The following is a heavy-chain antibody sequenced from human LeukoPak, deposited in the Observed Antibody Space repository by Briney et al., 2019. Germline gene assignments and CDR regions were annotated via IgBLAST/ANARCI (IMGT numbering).Heavy chain of an antibody. D-gene: IGHD5/OR15-5a*01. CDR2: IYYSGST. CDR1: GGSISSYY. Sequence: KPSETLSLTCTVSGGSISSYYCSWIRQPPGKGLEWIGYIYYSGSTNYNPSLKSRVTISVDTSKNQFSLKLSSVPAADTAVYYCARETRLPRYYYYYMDVWGKGTTVTVSS. CDR3: ARETRLPRYYYYYMDV. V-gene: IGHV4-59*01. J-gene: IGHJ6*03.